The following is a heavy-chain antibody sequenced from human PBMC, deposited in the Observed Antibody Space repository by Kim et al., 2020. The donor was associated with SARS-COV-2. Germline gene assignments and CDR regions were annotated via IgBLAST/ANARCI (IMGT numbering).Heavy chain of an antibody. CDR3: AREPRFGDGAFDI. V-gene: IGHV1-69*01. Sequence: YAQKFQSRFTITADPSTSTAYMALSSLRSEDTAVYYCAREPRFGDGAFDIWGQGTMVTVSS. J-gene: IGHJ3*02. D-gene: IGHD3-10*01.